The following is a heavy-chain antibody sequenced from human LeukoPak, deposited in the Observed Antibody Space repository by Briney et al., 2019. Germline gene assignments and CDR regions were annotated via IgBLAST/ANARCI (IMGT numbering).Heavy chain of an antibody. Sequence: SETLSLTCSVSGGSISSGGYYWSWIRQPPGKGLEWIGYIYHSGSTYYNSSLKSRVTISVDRSKNQFSLKLSSVTAADTGVYYCARKPIVSSAWYYFDYWGQGTLVTVSS. D-gene: IGHD6-13*01. CDR1: GGSISSGGYY. CDR2: IYHSGST. V-gene: IGHV4-30-2*01. J-gene: IGHJ4*02. CDR3: ARKPIVSSAWYYFDY.